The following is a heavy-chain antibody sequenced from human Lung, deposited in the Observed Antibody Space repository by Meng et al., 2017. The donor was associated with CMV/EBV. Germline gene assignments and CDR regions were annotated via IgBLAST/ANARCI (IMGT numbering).Heavy chain of an antibody. CDR1: GYSFTTYW. V-gene: IGHV5-51*01. CDR2: IYPGDSDT. J-gene: IGHJ4*02. Sequence: GGSLRLXXKGSGYSFTTYWIGWERQMPGKGLEWMGIIYPGDSDTRYSPSFEGQVTISADKSISTAYLQWSSLKASDTAMYYCARRRSRGPWQYYFDYWGQGTXVTVSS. CDR3: ARRRSRGPWQYYFDY. D-gene: IGHD6-19*01.